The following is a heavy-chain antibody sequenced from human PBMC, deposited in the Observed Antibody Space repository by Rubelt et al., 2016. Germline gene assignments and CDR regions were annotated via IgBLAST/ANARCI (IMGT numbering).Heavy chain of an antibody. CDR1: GFRFSGAW. J-gene: IGHJ4*02. Sequence: VQLVESGGGVVQPGRSLRLSCAASGFRFSGAWMCWVRQVPGKGLEWVANIKEDGSQKNYVDSVRGRFTISRDNAKNSLYLQMNSLRVDDTAVYYCARDRAFNSFDYWGQGTLVTVSS. CDR2: IKEDGSQK. D-gene: IGHD3-10*01. CDR3: ARDRAFNSFDY. V-gene: IGHV3-7*04.